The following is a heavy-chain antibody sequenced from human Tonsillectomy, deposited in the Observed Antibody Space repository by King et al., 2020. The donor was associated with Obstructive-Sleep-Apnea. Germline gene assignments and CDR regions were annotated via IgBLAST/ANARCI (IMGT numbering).Heavy chain of an antibody. CDR3: ARVPYYHDSSGYDY. CDR1: GFTFNTYT. J-gene: IGHJ4*02. D-gene: IGHD3-22*01. V-gene: IGHV3-30-3*01. CDR2: ISDDGSNK. Sequence: VQLVESGGGVVQPGRSLRLSCAASGFTFNTYTMHWVRQAPGKGLEWVAVISDDGSNKDYADSVKGRFTISRDNSKNTLFLQMISLSPDDTAVYYCARVPYYHDSSGYDYWGQGTLVTVSS.